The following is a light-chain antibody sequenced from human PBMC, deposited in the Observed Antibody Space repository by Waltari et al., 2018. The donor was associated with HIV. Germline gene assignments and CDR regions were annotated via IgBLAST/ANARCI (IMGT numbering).Light chain of an antibody. V-gene: IGKV1-33*01. Sequence: DPQMTQSPSSLSASVGDRVTITCQASHDLYVYLSWFQQKPGKAPNLLIYDASTLETGVPSRFSGNGSGTHFTLTISSLQPEDFATYHCHHYDSFPWTFGQGTKVEIK. J-gene: IGKJ1*01. CDR1: HDLYVY. CDR3: HHYDSFPWT. CDR2: DAS.